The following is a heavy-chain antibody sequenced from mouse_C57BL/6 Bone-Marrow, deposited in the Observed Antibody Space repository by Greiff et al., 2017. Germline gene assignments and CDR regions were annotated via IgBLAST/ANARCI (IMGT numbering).Heavy chain of an antibody. CDR2: IYPGSGNT. J-gene: IGHJ2*01. Sequence: QVQLQQSGAELVRPGASVKLSCKASGYTFTDYYINWVKQRPGQGLEWIARIYPGSGNTYYNEKFKGKATLTAGKSSSTAYMQLSSLTSEDSAVYFCARGEGRDYFDYWGQGTTRTVSS. CDR3: ARGEGRDYFDY. CDR1: GYTFTDYY. D-gene: IGHD3-3*01. V-gene: IGHV1-76*01.